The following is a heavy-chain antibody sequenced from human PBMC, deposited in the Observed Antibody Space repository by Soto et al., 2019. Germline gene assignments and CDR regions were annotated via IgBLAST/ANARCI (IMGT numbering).Heavy chain of an antibody. D-gene: IGHD6-19*01. V-gene: IGHV3-23*01. CDR3: PKVSGMAVNTTGAFDI. CDR1: GFTFRSYD. J-gene: IGHJ3*02. Sequence: GGSLRLSCAASGFTFRSYDMSWVRQAPGKGLEWVSGISGSGGSTNYADSVKGRFTISRDNPKNTLYLQMNSLRAEDTAVYFCPKVSGMAVNTTGAFDIWGQGTMVTVSS. CDR2: ISGSGGST.